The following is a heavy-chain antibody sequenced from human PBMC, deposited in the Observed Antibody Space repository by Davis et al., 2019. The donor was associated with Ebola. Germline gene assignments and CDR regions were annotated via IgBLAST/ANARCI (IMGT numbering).Heavy chain of an antibody. CDR3: ARSHYDFWSGYYRPYGMDV. CDR2: INHSGST. J-gene: IGHJ6*02. Sequence: SETLSLTCAVYGGSFSGYYWSWIRQPPGKGLEWIGEINHSGSTNYNPSLKSRVTISVDTSKNQFSLKLSSVTAADTAVYYCARSHYDFWSGYYRPYGMDVWGQGTTVTVSS. CDR1: GGSFSGYY. D-gene: IGHD3-3*01. V-gene: IGHV4-34*01.